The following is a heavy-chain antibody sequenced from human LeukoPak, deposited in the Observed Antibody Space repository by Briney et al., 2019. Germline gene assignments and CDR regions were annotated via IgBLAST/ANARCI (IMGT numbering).Heavy chain of an antibody. CDR2: INPGGSEK. V-gene: IGHV3-7*03. J-gene: IGHJ4*02. CDR3: ARHGDFCFDN. CDR1: GFSLSYYW. D-gene: IGHD4-17*01. Sequence: GGSLSLSWVVSGFSLSYYWMNWVRQAPGEGLEYVAYINPGGSEKNCWASMKGRFSISRGNAQRTLCLQMNSLGAEDTALCDCARHGDFCFDNWGQGTPVTVS.